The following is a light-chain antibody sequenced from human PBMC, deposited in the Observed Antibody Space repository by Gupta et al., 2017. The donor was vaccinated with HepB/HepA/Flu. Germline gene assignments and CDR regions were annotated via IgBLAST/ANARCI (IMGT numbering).Light chain of an antibody. Sequence: EIVMTQSPATLSVSPGERVTLSCRASHSVNLHLAWYQQKPGQTPRLLIYGSSVRATGVPTRFSASGSETEFTLAISSLQSGDFAVYYCQQYNDWPLTFGGGTKVEI. CDR1: HSVNLH. CDR2: GSS. CDR3: QQYNDWPLT. V-gene: IGKV3-15*01. J-gene: IGKJ4*01.